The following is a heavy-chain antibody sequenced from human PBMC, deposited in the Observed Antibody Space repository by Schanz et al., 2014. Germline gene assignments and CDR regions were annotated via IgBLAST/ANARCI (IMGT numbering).Heavy chain of an antibody. CDR1: GGSFSSNY. CDR3: ARDRGHGDLPGDI. V-gene: IGHV4-34*02. J-gene: IGHJ3*02. D-gene: IGHD4-17*01. CDR2: INQSGTT. Sequence: QVQLQQWGAGLLKPSETLSLTCAVYGGSFSSNYWSWIRQPPGKGLEWIGKINQSGTTNYNPPLKSRVTMSVDTAKNQISLKLRAVAAADTAVYYCARDRGHGDLPGDIWGQGTMVTVSS.